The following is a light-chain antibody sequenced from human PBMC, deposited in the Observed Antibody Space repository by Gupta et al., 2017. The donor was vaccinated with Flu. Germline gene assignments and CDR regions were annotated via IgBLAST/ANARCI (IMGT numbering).Light chain of an antibody. V-gene: IGLV1-44*01. CDR1: TSDIGSNT. J-gene: IGLJ3*02. CDR3: DSREDSIDQWV. CDR2: NNN. Sequence: QSVLTQPPSASGTPGQRVTSTCSGTTSDIGSNTVSWYQQLPGRAPKLLMHNNNQRPSGVPDRFSGSKSGTSASLTITGLHSEDEAEYYCDSREDSIDQWVFGGGTKVTVL.